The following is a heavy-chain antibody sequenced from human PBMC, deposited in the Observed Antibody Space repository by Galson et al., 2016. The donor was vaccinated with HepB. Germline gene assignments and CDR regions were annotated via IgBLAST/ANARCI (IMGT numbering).Heavy chain of an antibody. CDR1: GFSFSNYW. CDR2: INVEGSEK. J-gene: IGHJ6*02. Sequence: SLRLSCAASGFSFSNYWMSWVRQAPGKGLEWVANINVEGSEKYYVDSVKGRFTISRDNFNNTLYLQMNSLRTEDTAVYYCARAPIEVDGMRHYYYGMDVWGQGTTVTVSS. V-gene: IGHV3-7*01. CDR3: ARAPIEVDGMRHYYYGMDV. D-gene: IGHD6-13*01.